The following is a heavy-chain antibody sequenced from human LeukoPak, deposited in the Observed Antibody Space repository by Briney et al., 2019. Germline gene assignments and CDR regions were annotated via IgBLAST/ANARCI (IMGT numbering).Heavy chain of an antibody. CDR1: GGSISSGSYY. V-gene: IGHV4-61*02. CDR2: IYTSGST. CDR3: ARDTYYYDSSGYYVGSWFDP. D-gene: IGHD3-22*01. J-gene: IGHJ5*02. Sequence: SQTLSLTCTVSGGSISSGSYYWSWIRQPAGKGLEWIGRIYTSGSTNYNPSLKSRVTISVDTSKNQCSLKLSSVTAADTAVYYCARDTYYYDSSGYYVGSWFDPWGQGTLVTVSS.